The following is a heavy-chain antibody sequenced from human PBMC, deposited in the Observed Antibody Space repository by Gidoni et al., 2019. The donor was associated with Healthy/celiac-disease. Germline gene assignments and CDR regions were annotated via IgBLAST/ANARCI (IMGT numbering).Heavy chain of an antibody. J-gene: IGHJ4*02. V-gene: IGHV4-34*01. CDR3: ARGGRRAKMVGATYYFDY. Sequence: QLQQWGAGLLKPSETLSLTCAVYGGSFSGYYWSWIRQPPGKGMEWIGEINHSGSTNYNPSLKSRVTISVDTSKNQFSLKLSSVTAADTAVYYCARGGRRAKMVGATYYFDYWGQGTLVTVSS. CDR1: GGSFSGYY. CDR2: INHSGST. D-gene: IGHD1-26*01.